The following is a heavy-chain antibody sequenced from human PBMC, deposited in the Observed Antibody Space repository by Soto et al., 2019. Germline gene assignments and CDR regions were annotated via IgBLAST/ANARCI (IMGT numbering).Heavy chain of an antibody. J-gene: IGHJ4*02. V-gene: IGHV1-18*01. Sequence: ASVKVSCKAFGYTFTRYGISWVRQAPGQGLEWMGWISANNGNTNYAQKLQGRVTMTTDTSTSTAYMELRSLRSEDTAVYYCAREEYYYGSGAFFDYWGQGTLVAVSS. D-gene: IGHD3-10*01. CDR3: AREEYYYGSGAFFDY. CDR1: GYTFTRYG. CDR2: ISANNGNT.